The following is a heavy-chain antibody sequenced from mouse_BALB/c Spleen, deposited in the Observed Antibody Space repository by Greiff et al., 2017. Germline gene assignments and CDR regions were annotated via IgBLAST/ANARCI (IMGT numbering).Heavy chain of an antibody. CDR3: ARQGNDGYYSGGAMDY. Sequence: EVQGVESGGDLVKPGGSLKLSCAASGFTFSSYGMSWVRQTPDKRLEWVATISSGGSYTYYPDSVKGRFTISRDNAKNTLYLQMSSLKSEDTAMYYCARQGNDGYYSGGAMDYWGQGTSVTVSS. D-gene: IGHD2-3*01. J-gene: IGHJ4*01. CDR2: ISSGGSYT. V-gene: IGHV5-6*01. CDR1: GFTFSSYG.